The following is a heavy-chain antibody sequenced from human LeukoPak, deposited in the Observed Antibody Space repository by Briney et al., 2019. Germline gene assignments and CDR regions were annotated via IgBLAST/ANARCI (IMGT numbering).Heavy chain of an antibody. D-gene: IGHD5-12*01. CDR2: ISSDGSST. J-gene: IGHJ4*02. CDR1: GFTFSSYW. CDR3: ARTAYSDYSLGF. Sequence: GGSLRLSCAASGFTFSSYWMHWVRQAPGKGLVWVSRISSDGSSTSYADSVKGRFTISRDNAKNTLYLQMNSLRAEDTAVYYCARTAYSDYSLGFWGQGTLVTVSS. V-gene: IGHV3-74*01.